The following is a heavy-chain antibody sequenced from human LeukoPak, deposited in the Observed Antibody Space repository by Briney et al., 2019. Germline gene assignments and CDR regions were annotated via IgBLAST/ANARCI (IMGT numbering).Heavy chain of an antibody. CDR3: ARLRFQLRYYYYYMDV. V-gene: IGHV4-34*01. CDR2: INHSGST. CDR1: GGSFSGYY. D-gene: IGHD3-3*01. J-gene: IGHJ6*03. Sequence: LETLSLTCAVYGGSFSGYYWSWIRQPPGKGLEWIGEINHSGSTNYNPSLKSRVTISVDTSKNQFSLKLSSVTAADTAVYYCARLRFQLRYYYYYMDVWGKGTTVTVSS.